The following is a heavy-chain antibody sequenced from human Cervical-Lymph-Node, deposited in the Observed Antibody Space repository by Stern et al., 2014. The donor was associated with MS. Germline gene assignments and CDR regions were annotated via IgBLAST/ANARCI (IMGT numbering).Heavy chain of an antibody. CDR1: GFTFSNYA. CDR3: AKPDTSGYYGHATFDY. Sequence: QVQLVQSGGGVVQPGRSLRLSCVASGFTFSNYAIHWVRQAPGKGLEWVAVISFDESNKYYADSVKGRFTISRDNSKNTLFLQMNSLTTEDTAVYYCAKPDTSGYYGHATFDYWGLGTLVTVSS. V-gene: IGHV3-30*04. J-gene: IGHJ4*02. CDR2: ISFDESNK. D-gene: IGHD3-3*01.